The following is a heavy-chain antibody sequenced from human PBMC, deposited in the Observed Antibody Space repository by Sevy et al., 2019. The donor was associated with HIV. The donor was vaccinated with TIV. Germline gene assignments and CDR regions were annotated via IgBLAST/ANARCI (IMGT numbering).Heavy chain of an antibody. CDR2: IWSDGAYQ. J-gene: IGHJ4*02. D-gene: IGHD6-19*01. CDR1: GFTFSNYA. Sequence: GGSLRLSCAATGFTFSNYAMHWVRQAPGKGMEWVAIIWSDGAYQYHGDSVKGRFTISRDNSKNTLYLQMNNVRVEDTAVYYCARDMVAVAGTVYWGQGTLVTVSS. CDR3: ARDMVAVAGTVY. V-gene: IGHV3-33*01.